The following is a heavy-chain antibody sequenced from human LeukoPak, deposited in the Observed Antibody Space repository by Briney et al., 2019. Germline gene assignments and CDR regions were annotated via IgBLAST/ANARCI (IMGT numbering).Heavy chain of an antibody. V-gene: IGHV1-46*01. CDR3: ARDGYFWSGYYTGHYYYYYMDV. Sequence: ASVKVSCKASGYTFTSYYMHWVRQAPGQGLEWMGIINPSGGSTSYAQKFQGRVTMTRDTSTSTVYMELSSLRSEDTAVYYCARDGYFWSGYYTGHYYYYYMDVWGKGTTVTVSS. J-gene: IGHJ6*03. CDR2: INPSGGST. D-gene: IGHD3-3*01. CDR1: GYTFTSYY.